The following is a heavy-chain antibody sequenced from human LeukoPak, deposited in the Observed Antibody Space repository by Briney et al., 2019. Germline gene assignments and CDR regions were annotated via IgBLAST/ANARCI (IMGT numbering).Heavy chain of an antibody. CDR1: GFKFSDNG. D-gene: IGHD3-9*01. Sequence: GGSLRLSCAASGFKFSDNGLGWVRQAPGKELEWVSGINWNADSTGYADSVKGRFTISKDNAKNSLFLQMNSLRAEDTAMYYCARAILSDPQYYGMDVWGQGTTVTVSS. V-gene: IGHV3-20*04. J-gene: IGHJ6*02. CDR3: ARAILSDPQYYGMDV. CDR2: INWNADST.